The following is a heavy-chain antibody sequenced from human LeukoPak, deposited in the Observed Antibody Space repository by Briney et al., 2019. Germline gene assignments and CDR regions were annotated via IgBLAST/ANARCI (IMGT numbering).Heavy chain of an antibody. D-gene: IGHD5-12*01. CDR3: AREERGLAIDY. J-gene: IGHJ4*02. V-gene: IGHV3-64*01. CDR1: GFIFSNYA. CDR2: ISSSGDNT. Sequence: PGGSLRLSCAASGFIFSNYAMHWVRQAPGKGLEYVSAISSSGDNTYYANSVKGRFTISRDNSKNTLFLQMGSLRAEDMAVNYCAREERGLAIDYWGQGNLVTVSS.